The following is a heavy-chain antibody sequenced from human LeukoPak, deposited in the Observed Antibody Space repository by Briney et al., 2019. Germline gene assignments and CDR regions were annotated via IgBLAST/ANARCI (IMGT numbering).Heavy chain of an antibody. D-gene: IGHD3-10*01. CDR3: ARVIEVRGVILGALDY. Sequence: SVKVSCKASGGTFSSYAISWVRQAPGQGLEWMGGIIPIFGTANYAQKFQGRVTITADESTSTAYMELSSLRSEDTAVYYCARVIEVRGVILGALDYWGQGALVTVSS. J-gene: IGHJ4*02. CDR1: GGTFSSYA. V-gene: IGHV1-69*01. CDR2: IIPIFGTA.